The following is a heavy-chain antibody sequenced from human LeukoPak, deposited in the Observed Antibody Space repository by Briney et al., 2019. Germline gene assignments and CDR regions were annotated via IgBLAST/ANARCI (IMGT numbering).Heavy chain of an antibody. CDR1: GFTVSSNY. Sequence: GGSLRLSCAASGFTVSSNYMSWVRQAPGKGLEWVSVIYSGGSTYYADSVKGRFTISRDNSKNTLYLQMNSLRAEDTAVYYCARVGDGVAGPDYWGQGTLVTVSS. CDR2: IYSGGST. CDR3: ARVGDGVAGPDY. J-gene: IGHJ4*02. D-gene: IGHD6-19*01. V-gene: IGHV3-53*01.